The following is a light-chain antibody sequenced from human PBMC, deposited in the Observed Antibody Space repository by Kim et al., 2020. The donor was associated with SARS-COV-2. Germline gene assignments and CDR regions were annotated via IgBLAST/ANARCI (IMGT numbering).Light chain of an antibody. CDR1: QSISSY. J-gene: IGKJ2*01. Sequence: DIQMTQSPSSLSASVGDRVTITCQASQSISSYLNWYQQKPGKAPKLLIYAASSLQSGVPSRFSGSGSGTDFTLTISSLQPEDFATYYCQQSYSTPYMYTFGQGTKLEI. V-gene: IGKV1-39*01. CDR2: AAS. CDR3: QQSYSTPYMYT.